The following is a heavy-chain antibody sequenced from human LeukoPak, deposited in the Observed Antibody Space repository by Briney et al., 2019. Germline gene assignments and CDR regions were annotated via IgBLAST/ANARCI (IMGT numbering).Heavy chain of an antibody. CDR1: GGSISSGSYY. V-gene: IGHV4-61*02. J-gene: IGHJ6*02. Sequence: SETLSLTCTVSGGSISSGSYYWSWIRQPAGKGLEWSGRIYTSGSTNYNPSLKSRVTISVDTSKNQFSLKLSSVTAADTAVYYCARGGGRDFWSGYYRPYYYGMDVWGQGTTVTVSS. CDR2: IYTSGST. D-gene: IGHD3-3*01. CDR3: ARGGGRDFWSGYYRPYYYGMDV.